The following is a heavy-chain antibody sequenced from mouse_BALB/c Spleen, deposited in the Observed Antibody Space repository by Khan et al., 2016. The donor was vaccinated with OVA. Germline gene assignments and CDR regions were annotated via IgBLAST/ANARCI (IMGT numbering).Heavy chain of an antibody. J-gene: IGHJ3*01. CDR3: AREGGYYRTDGWFSD. D-gene: IGHD2-14*01. CDR1: GYTFTTYT. Sequence: GQRKQDGAELARPGASVKMSCKASGYTFTTYTMHWVKQRPGQGLEWIGYINPSNGYTNYNQKFKVKSTLTADKSSSTAYMQLSSLTSDYSAVYYCAREGGYYRTDGWFSDGGQGTLVTVSA. V-gene: IGHV1-4*01. CDR2: INPSNGYT.